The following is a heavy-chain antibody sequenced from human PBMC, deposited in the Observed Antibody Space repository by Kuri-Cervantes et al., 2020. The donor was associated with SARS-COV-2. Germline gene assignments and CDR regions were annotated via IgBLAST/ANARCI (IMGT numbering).Heavy chain of an antibody. CDR1: EFNFRYYG. Sequence: GESLKISCVASEFNFRYYGMYWVRQASGKGLEWVAHISHDGRDTHFRESVKGRFTVSRDNSKNTLYLQMNSLRLEDTGVYFCAKPGSVRGIIKEDHYGLDVWGQGTTVTVSS. CDR2: ISHDGRDT. CDR3: AKPGSVRGIIKEDHYGLDV. D-gene: IGHD3-10*01. J-gene: IGHJ6*02. V-gene: IGHV3-30*06.